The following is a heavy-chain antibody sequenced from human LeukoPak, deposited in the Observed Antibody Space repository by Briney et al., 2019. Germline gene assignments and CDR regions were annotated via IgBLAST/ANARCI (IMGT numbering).Heavy chain of an antibody. CDR3: ARHIRLVITNWFDP. V-gene: IGHV4-39*01. Sequence: SETLSLTCTVSGGSISSGSYYWGWIRQTPGKGLEWIGSIYYSGTTYYNPSLKSRVTISVDTSKNQFSLKLSSVTAADTAVYYCARHIRLVITNWFDPWGQGTLVTVSS. D-gene: IGHD3-9*01. CDR2: IYYSGTT. CDR1: GGSISSGSYY. J-gene: IGHJ5*02.